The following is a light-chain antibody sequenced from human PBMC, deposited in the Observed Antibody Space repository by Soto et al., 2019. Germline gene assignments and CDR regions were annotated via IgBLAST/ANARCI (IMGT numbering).Light chain of an antibody. CDR3: QQFGSAPRT. V-gene: IGKV3-20*01. Sequence: IGLTQSPGTLSLSPGGRATPSCRTSQRVSSDFLAWYQQKAGQAPRLLIYGPSNRATGVPDRFIGGGSGTDFTLTISRLEPEDFAVYYCQQFGSAPRTFGQGTKVDIK. J-gene: IGKJ1*01. CDR1: QRVSSDF. CDR2: GPS.